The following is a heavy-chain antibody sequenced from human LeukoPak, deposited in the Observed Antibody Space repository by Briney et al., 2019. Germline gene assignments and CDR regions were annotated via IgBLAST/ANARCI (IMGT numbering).Heavy chain of an antibody. CDR2: TYYSGST. CDR3: GRASLRSYGAPDY. D-gene: IGHD5-18*01. CDR1: GGSISSYY. V-gene: IGHV4-59*01. Sequence: SETLSLTCIVPGGSISSYYWSWIRQPPGKGLEWIGYTYYSGSTNYNPSLKSQVTIPVDTSKNQFSLKLSSVPAADTAVYYCGRASLRSYGAPDYWGQGTLVTVSS. J-gene: IGHJ4*02.